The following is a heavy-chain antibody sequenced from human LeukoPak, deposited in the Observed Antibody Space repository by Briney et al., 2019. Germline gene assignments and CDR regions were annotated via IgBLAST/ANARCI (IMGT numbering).Heavy chain of an antibody. CDR3: ARGFNRAFDY. CDR1: GYTFTTYG. D-gene: IGHD3-10*01. V-gene: IGHV1-18*01. Sequence: GASVKVSFKSSGYTFTTYGITRVRQAPGQGLEWMGWITVYNGNTNYAQRFQGRVTMTTDTSTGTAYMELMGLRSDDTAVYYCARGFNRAFDYWGQGTLVTVSS. J-gene: IGHJ4*02. CDR2: ITVYNGNT.